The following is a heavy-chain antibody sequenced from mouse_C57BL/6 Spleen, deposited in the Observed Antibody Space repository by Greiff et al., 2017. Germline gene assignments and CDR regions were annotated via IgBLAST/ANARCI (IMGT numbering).Heavy chain of an antibody. Sequence: VKLQQPGAELVMPGASVKLSCKASGYTFTSYWMHWVKQRPGQGLEWIGEIDPSDSYTNYNQKFKGKSTLTVDKSSSTAYMQLSSLTSEDSAVYYCARSLIYDGSYYFDYWGQGTTLTVSS. CDR1: GYTFTSYW. CDR3: ARSLIYDGSYYFDY. CDR2: IDPSDSYT. V-gene: IGHV1-69*01. D-gene: IGHD2-3*01. J-gene: IGHJ2*01.